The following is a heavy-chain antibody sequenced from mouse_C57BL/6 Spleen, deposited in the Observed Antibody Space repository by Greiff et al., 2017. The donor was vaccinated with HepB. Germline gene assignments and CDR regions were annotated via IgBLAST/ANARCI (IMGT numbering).Heavy chain of an antibody. CDR3: ARREDDYDVPWFAY. J-gene: IGHJ3*01. Sequence: QVTLKECGPGILQSSQTLSLTCSFSGFSLSTSGMGVSWIRQPSGKGLEWLAHIYWDDNKRYNPSLKSRLTISKDTSRNQVFLKITSVDTADTATYYCARREDDYDVPWFAYWGQGTLVTVSA. D-gene: IGHD2-4*01. V-gene: IGHV8-12*01. CDR2: IYWDDNK. CDR1: GFSLSTSGMG.